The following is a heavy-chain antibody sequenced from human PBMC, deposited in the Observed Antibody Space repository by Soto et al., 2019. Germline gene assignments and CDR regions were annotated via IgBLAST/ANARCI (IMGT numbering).Heavy chain of an antibody. CDR1: GGSISSGGYS. CDR2: IYHRGST. J-gene: IGHJ4*02. V-gene: IGHV4-30-2*01. Sequence: QLQLQESGSGLVKPSQTLSLTCAVSGGSISSGGYSWSWIRQPPGKGLVWIGYIYHRGSTYYNPSPKSRVTISVDRSKNQFSLKLSSVTAADTAVYYCARASTTVTTLDYWGQGTLVTVSS. D-gene: IGHD4-17*01. CDR3: ARASTTVTTLDY.